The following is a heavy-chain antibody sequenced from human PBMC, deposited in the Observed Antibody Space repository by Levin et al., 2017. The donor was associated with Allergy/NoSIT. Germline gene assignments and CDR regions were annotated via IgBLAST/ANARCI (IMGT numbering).Heavy chain of an antibody. CDR1: GGSFSGYY. CDR2: INHSGST. J-gene: IGHJ6*02. D-gene: IGHD3-3*01. V-gene: IGHV4-34*01. CDR3: ARGRSGRYYYYYGMDV. Sequence: PSETLSLTCAVYGGSFSGYYWSWIRQPPGKGLEWIGEINHSGSTNYNPSLKSRVTISVDTSKNQFSLKLSSVTAADTAVYYCARGRSGRYYYYYGMDVWGQGTTVTVSS.